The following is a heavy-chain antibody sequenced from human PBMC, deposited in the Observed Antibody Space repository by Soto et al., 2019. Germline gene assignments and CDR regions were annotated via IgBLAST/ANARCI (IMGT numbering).Heavy chain of an antibody. J-gene: IGHJ4*02. V-gene: IGHV1-46*01. CDR2: INPSGGST. D-gene: IGHD6-13*01. Sequence: GASVKVSCKASGYTFTSYYMHWVRQAPGQGLEWMGIINPSGGSTSHAQKFQGRVTMTRDTSTSTVYMELSSLSSEDTAVYYCARVSSWSCFDYWGQGTLVTVSS. CDR3: ARVSSWSCFDY. CDR1: GYTFTSYY.